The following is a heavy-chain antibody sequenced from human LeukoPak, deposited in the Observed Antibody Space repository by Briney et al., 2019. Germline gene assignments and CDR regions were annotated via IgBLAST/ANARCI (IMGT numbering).Heavy chain of an antibody. D-gene: IGHD2-2*01. J-gene: IGHJ3*02. V-gene: IGHV4-61*02. Sequence: SETLSLTCTVSGDSISRGRYYWSWVRQPAGKELEWIGRIYASGKTDYNPYTPSLKSRVAMSLDTSKNQFSLKLSSVTAADTAVYYCANRATSGAFDIWGQGTMVTVSS. CDR2: IYASGKT. CDR1: GDSISRGRYY. CDR3: ANRATSGAFDI.